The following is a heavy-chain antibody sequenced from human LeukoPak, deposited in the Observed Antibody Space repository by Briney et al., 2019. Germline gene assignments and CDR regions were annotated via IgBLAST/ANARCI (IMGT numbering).Heavy chain of an antibody. CDR3: ARVGGFVAAIDAFDI. CDR2: ICYSGST. CDR1: GGSISSCDYY. D-gene: IGHD6-19*01. J-gene: IGHJ3*02. V-gene: IGHV4-30-4*01. Sequence: KTSQTLSLTCTVSGGSISSCDYYWSWIRQPPGKGLKWNGNICYSGSTYYYPSPKSRVTISVDTSKTWFSVKLRSVTAPDTAVYYGARVGGFVAAIDAFDIWGQGTMVTVSS.